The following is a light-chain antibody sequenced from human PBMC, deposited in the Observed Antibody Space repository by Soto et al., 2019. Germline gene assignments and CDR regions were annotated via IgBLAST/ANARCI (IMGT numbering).Light chain of an antibody. J-gene: IGKJ1*01. CDR2: GAS. Sequence: EIVITQSPATLSVSPGERATLSCRASQSISSNLAWYQQKPGQAPRLLIYGASTRPTGIPARFSGSRSGTEFTLTISSLQSEEFAVYYCQHYNNWPRTFGQGTKVEIK. V-gene: IGKV3-15*01. CDR1: QSISSN. CDR3: QHYNNWPRT.